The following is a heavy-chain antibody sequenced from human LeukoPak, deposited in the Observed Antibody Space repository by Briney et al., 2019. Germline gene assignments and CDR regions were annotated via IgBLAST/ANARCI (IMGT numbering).Heavy chain of an antibody. CDR1: GYTFTDYY. CDR2: VDPEDGET. J-gene: IGHJ4*02. D-gene: IGHD3-22*01. Sequence: ASVKVSCKVSGYTFTDYYMHWVQQAPGKGLEWMGLVDPEDGETIYAEKFQGRVTITADTSTDTAYMEQSSLRSEDTAVYYCATVNYDSSGYSGYWGQGTLVTVSS. CDR3: ATVNYDSSGYSGY. V-gene: IGHV1-69-2*01.